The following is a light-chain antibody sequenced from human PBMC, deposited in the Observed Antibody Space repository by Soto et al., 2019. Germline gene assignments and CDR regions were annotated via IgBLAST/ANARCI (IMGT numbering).Light chain of an antibody. CDR3: QQYGSSPSCT. V-gene: IGKV3-20*01. CDR1: QSVRSSY. J-gene: IGKJ1*01. CDR2: GAS. Sequence: EIVLTQSPGTLSLSTGERATLSCRAIQSVRSSYLAWYQQRPGQAPRLLSYGASSRATGISDRFSGSGSGTDFALTIGCLEPEDFAMDDCQQYGSSPSCTSGQGATADIK.